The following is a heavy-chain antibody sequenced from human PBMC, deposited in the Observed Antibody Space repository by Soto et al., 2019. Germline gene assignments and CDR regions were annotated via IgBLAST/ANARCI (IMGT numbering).Heavy chain of an antibody. CDR2: IWYDGSNK. D-gene: IGHD2-15*01. Sequence: GGSLRLSCAASGFTFSSYGMHWVRQAPGKGLKWVAVIWYDGSNKYYADSVKGRFTISRDNSKNTLYLQMNSLRAEDTAVYYCARDRPLYCSGGSCYSGAARGYYYYGMDVWGQGTTVTVSS. CDR3: ARDRPLYCSGGSCYSGAARGYYYYGMDV. CDR1: GFTFSSYG. V-gene: IGHV3-33*01. J-gene: IGHJ6*02.